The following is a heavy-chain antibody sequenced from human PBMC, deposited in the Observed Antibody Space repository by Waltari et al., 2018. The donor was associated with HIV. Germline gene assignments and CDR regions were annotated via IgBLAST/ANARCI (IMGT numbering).Heavy chain of an antibody. CDR1: GYSFSTYS. Sequence: QVQLVQSGSELKKPGASVKVSCKASGYSFSTYSINWVRQAPGQGLEWMGWIHTNTGNPTYAQGFTGRFVFSLDTSVSTAYLQISSLKAEDTAVYYCARAVSPNWFDPWGQGTLVAVSS. CDR2: IHTNTGNP. V-gene: IGHV7-4-1*02. J-gene: IGHJ5*02. CDR3: ARAVSPNWFDP.